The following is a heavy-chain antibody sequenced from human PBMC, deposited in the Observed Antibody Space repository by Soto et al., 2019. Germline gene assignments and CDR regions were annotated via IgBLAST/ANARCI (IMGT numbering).Heavy chain of an antibody. V-gene: IGHV3-33*01. J-gene: IGHJ3*02. D-gene: IGHD3-3*02. CDR3: ARDDAFDNENGFDM. CDR2: IVSDGSAI. CDR1: GFPFSFYG. Sequence: PGGSLRFSCAVSGFPFSFYGFHWVRQSPGKGLEWLGVIVSDGSAIYHADSLEGRFFISRDNSKDILYLQMNSLRVEDTAVYYCARDDAFDNENGFDMWGQGTMVTVSS.